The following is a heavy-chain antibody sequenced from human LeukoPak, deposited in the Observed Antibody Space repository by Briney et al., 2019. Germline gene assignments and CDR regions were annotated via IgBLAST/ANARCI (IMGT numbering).Heavy chain of an antibody. D-gene: IGHD1-26*01. Sequence: PGGSLRLSCAASGLTFSSYWMHWVRQAPGKGLVWVARINSDGSSTSYADSVKGRFTISRDSVKNTLYLQMSSLRAEDTAVYYCARGDSGSYFDYWGQGTLVTVSS. J-gene: IGHJ4*02. CDR3: ARGDSGSYFDY. CDR1: GLTFSSYW. CDR2: INSDGSST. V-gene: IGHV3-74*01.